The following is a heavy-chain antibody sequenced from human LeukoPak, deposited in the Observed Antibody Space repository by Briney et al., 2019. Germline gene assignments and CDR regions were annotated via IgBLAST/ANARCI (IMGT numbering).Heavy chain of an antibody. Sequence: PGRSLRLSCAASGFTFDDYAMHWVRQAPGKGLEWVSGISSNSGSIGYADSVKGRFTISRDNTKNSLYLQMNSLRAEDMALYYCAKAQGSSWPYYFDYWGQGTLVTVSS. CDR3: AKAQGSSWPYYFDY. CDR1: GFTFDDYA. V-gene: IGHV3-9*03. D-gene: IGHD6-13*01. J-gene: IGHJ4*02. CDR2: ISSNSGSI.